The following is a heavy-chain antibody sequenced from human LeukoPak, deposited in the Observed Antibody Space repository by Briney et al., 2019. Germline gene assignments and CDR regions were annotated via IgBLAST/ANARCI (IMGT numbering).Heavy chain of an antibody. CDR1: GYTLTELS. CDR3: ATDPESVGILDY. Sequence: ASVKVSCKVSGYTLTELSMHWVRQAPGKGLEWMGGFDPEDGETIYAQKFQGRVTMTEDTSTDTAYMELSSLRSEDTAVYYCATDPESVGILDYWGQGTLVTVSS. CDR2: FDPEDGET. V-gene: IGHV1-24*01. J-gene: IGHJ4*02. D-gene: IGHD1-26*01.